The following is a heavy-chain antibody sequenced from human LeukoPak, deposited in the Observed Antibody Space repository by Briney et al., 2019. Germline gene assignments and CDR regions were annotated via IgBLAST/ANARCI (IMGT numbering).Heavy chain of an antibody. CDR2: IRYDGSNK. Sequence: GGSLRLSCAASGFTFSSYGMHWVRQAPGKGLEWVAFIRYDGSNKYYADSVKGRFTISRDNSKNTLYLQMNSLRVEDTAVYYCARIRSGHTTYFDYWGQGTLVTVSS. D-gene: IGHD1-26*01. V-gene: IGHV3-30*02. CDR3: ARIRSGHTTYFDY. J-gene: IGHJ4*02. CDR1: GFTFSSYG.